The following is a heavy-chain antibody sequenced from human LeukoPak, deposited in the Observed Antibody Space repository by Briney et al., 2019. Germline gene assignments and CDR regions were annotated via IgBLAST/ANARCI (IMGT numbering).Heavy chain of an antibody. Sequence: PGGSLRLSCATSGFTFSDYTMNWVRQAPGRGLEWLASISISSSVIYYADSVKGRFTISRDNAKNTLFLQMDSLRVEDTGHYYCARDLGARGHWGQGTLVIVSS. V-gene: IGHV3-21*01. CDR3: ARDLGARGH. J-gene: IGHJ4*02. CDR1: GFTFSDYT. D-gene: IGHD3-16*01. CDR2: ISISSSVI.